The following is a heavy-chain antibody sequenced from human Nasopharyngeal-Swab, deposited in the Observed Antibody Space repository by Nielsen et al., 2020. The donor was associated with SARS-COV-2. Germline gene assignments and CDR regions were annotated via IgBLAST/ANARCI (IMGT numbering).Heavy chain of an antibody. CDR1: GFTFSNAW. CDR3: TTDPMTTVTY. J-gene: IGHJ4*02. Sequence: GESLKISCAASGFTFSNAWMSWVRQAPGKGLEWVGRIKSKTDGGTTDYAAPVKGRFTISRDDSKNTLYLQMNSLKTEDTAAYYCTTDPMTTVTYWGQGTLVTVSS. D-gene: IGHD4-17*01. V-gene: IGHV3-15*01. CDR2: IKSKTDGGTT.